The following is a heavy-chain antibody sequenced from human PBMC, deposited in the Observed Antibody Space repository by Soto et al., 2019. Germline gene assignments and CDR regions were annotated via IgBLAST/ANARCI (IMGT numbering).Heavy chain of an antibody. CDR2: INHSGST. Sequence: SETLSLTCAVYGGSFSGYYWSWIRQPPGKGLEWFGEINHSGSTNYNPSLKSRVTISVDTSKNQFSLKLSSVTAADTAVYYCARGGGFVLRYFDWLLSAPFPFDYWGQGTLVSVS. CDR3: ARGGGFVLRYFDWLLSAPFPFDY. D-gene: IGHD3-9*01. V-gene: IGHV4-34*01. CDR1: GGSFSGYY. J-gene: IGHJ4*02.